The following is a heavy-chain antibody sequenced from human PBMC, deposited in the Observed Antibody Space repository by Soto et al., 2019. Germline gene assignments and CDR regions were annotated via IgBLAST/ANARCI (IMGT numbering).Heavy chain of an antibody. D-gene: IGHD1-26*01. V-gene: IGHV3-33*06. Sequence: VQLVESGGGVVQPGRSLRLSCEASGFTFRNYGMHWVRQTPVKGLEWVAGIQYDGSKKYYAESVKGRFTISRDNSKNTLYLEIDSLSAEDTAVYYCAKDLEVVGANRCGYDSWGQGTLVTVSS. CDR2: IQYDGSKK. J-gene: IGHJ5*01. CDR3: AKDLEVVGANRCGYDS. CDR1: GFTFRNYG.